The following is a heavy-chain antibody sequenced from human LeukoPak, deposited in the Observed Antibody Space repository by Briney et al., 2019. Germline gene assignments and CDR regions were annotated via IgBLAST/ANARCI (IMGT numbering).Heavy chain of an antibody. V-gene: IGHV3-53*01. J-gene: IGHJ4*02. Sequence: PGGSLRLSCAASGLAVTRNYMSWVRQAPGKGLEWASLTYAAGTPYYADSVKGRFTISSDSSKNTLYLQMDSLRADDTAVYYCARFGQQVGAFQDGSFDYWGQGILVSVSS. CDR2: TYAAGTP. D-gene: IGHD1-26*01. CDR1: GLAVTRNY. CDR3: ARFGQQVGAFQDGSFDY.